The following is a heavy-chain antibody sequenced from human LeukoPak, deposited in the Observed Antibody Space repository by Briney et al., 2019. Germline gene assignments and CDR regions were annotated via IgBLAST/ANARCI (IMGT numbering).Heavy chain of an antibody. J-gene: IGHJ4*02. Sequence: GRSLRLSCAASRFTFSSYTMHWVRQAPGKGLEWVAVISYDGSNKYYADSVKGRFTISRDNSKNTLYLQMSSLRAEDTAVYYCAREMATTDPFDYWGQGTLVTVSS. CDR2: ISYDGSNK. V-gene: IGHV3-30-3*01. CDR1: RFTFSSYT. CDR3: AREMATTDPFDY. D-gene: IGHD5-12*01.